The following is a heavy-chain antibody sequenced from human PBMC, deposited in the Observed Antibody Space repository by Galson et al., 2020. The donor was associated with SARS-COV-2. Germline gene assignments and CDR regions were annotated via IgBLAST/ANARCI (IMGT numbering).Heavy chain of an antibody. Sequence: ASVKVSCKASGYTFTSYAMNWVRQAPGQGLEWMGWINTNTGNPTYAQGFTGRFVFSLDTSVSTAYLQISSLKAEDTAVYYCARLYYYDSSGYYYALDYYYYGMDVWGQGTTVTVSS. V-gene: IGHV7-4-1*02. CDR1: GYTFTSYA. CDR3: ARLYYYDSSGYYYALDYYYYGMDV. J-gene: IGHJ6*02. CDR2: INTNTGNP. D-gene: IGHD3-22*01.